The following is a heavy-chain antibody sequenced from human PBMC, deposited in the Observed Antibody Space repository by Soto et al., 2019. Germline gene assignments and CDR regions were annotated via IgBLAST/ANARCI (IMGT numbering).Heavy chain of an antibody. CDR3: ARASQYCSSTSCSIMDV. V-gene: IGHV4-31*02. D-gene: IGHD2-2*01. Sequence: GGYCLLIHTNPGKGLEWIGHIYYSGSTYYHPSLKSRVTISVDTSKHQFSLKLSSVTAADTAVYYCARASQYCSSTSCSIMDVWGKGATVTVSS. J-gene: IGHJ6*04. CDR1: GGY. CDR2: IYYSGST.